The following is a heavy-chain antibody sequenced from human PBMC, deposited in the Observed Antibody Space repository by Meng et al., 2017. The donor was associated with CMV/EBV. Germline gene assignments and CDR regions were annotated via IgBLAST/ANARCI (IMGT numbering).Heavy chain of an antibody. CDR1: FSTCG. CDR3: AKLRHSYDSSGFTVDY. V-gene: IGHV3-30*18. Sequence: FSTCGMNWVRQAPGKGMEWVAFISYDGSRQYYADSLKGRFIISRDDSKDTLYLQMNSLRADDTAVYYCAKLRHSYDSSGFTVDYWGRGTLVTVSS. J-gene: IGHJ4*02. D-gene: IGHD3-22*01. CDR2: ISYDGSRQ.